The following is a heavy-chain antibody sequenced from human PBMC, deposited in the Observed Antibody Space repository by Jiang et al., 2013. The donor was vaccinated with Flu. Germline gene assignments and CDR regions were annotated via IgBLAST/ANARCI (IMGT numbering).Heavy chain of an antibody. CDR1: GYTFARYW. Sequence: GAEVKKPGESLKIPCQASGYTFARYWIGWVRQMPGKGLEWMGIIFPIDSDTKYSPSFQGQVTISVDKSINTAYLQWSSLKTSDTAIYYCARRSTNWPHYYFELWGRGTLVTVSS. V-gene: IGHV5-51*01. J-gene: IGHJ2*01. CDR2: IFPIDSDT. D-gene: IGHD7-27*01. CDR3: ARRSTNWPHYYFEL.